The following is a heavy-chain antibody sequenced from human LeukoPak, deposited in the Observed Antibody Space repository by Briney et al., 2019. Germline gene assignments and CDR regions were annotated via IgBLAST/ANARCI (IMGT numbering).Heavy chain of an antibody. CDR3: ARDVSRITIFGGGEDAFDI. D-gene: IGHD3-3*01. Sequence: ASVKVSCKASGYTFTGYYMHWVRQAPGQGLEWMGWINPNSGGTNYAQKFQGRVTMTRDTSISTAYMERSRLRSDDTAVYYCARDVSRITIFGGGEDAFDIWGQGTMVTVSS. CDR1: GYTFTGYY. CDR2: INPNSGGT. J-gene: IGHJ3*02. V-gene: IGHV1-2*02.